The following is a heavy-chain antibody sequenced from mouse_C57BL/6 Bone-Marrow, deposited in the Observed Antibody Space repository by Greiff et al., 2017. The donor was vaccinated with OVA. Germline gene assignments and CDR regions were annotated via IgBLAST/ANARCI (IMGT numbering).Heavy chain of an antibody. CDR3: ASRYDYVLFDY. V-gene: IGHV5-6*02. Sequence: EVKLVESGGDLVKPGGSLKLSCAASGFTFSSYGMSWVRQTPDKRLEWVATISSGGSYTYYPDSVKGRFTISRDNAQNTLYLQLSSLKSEDTAMYYCASRYDYVLFDYWGQGTTLTVSS. CDR2: ISSGGSYT. D-gene: IGHD2-4*01. J-gene: IGHJ2*01. CDR1: GFTFSSYG.